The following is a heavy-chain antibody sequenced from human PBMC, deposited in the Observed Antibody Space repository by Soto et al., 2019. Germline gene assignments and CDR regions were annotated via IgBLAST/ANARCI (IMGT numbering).Heavy chain of an antibody. CDR2: MYNTGST. Sequence: PSETLSLTCSVSGDSISSYYWSWIRQPPGKGLEWIGYMYNTGSTIYNPSLKSRVTISVDTSKNQFSLKLNFVTAADTAVYYCARDLWGYCGADCYPLDVWGQGTTVTVSS. D-gene: IGHD2-21*02. CDR1: GDSISSYY. V-gene: IGHV4-59*01. J-gene: IGHJ6*02. CDR3: ARDLWGYCGADCYPLDV.